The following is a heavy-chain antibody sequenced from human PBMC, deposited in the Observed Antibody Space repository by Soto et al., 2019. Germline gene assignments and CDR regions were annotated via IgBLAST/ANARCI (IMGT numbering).Heavy chain of an antibody. CDR2: ISTSSSNI. D-gene: IGHD2-2*01. Sequence: ESGGGLVQPGGSLRLSCAASGFSFSYYGMNWVRQAPGKGLEWVSYISTSSSNIYYADSVKGRFTNSRDNAKNSLSLQMNSLRAADTAVYYCARETSTGNYYMDVWGKGTTVTVSS. J-gene: IGHJ6*03. CDR3: ARETSTGNYYMDV. V-gene: IGHV3-48*01. CDR1: GFSFSYYG.